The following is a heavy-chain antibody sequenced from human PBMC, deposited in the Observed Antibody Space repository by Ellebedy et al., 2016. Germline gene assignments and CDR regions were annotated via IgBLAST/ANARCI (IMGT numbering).Heavy chain of an antibody. V-gene: IGHV4-39*07. CDR2: IYYSGST. D-gene: IGHD3-10*01. CDR3: ARRFPWFGELNWFDP. Sequence: SETLSLTXTVSGGSISSSSYYWGWIRQPPGKGLEWIGSIYYSGSTYYNPSLKSRVTISVDTSKNQFSLKLSSVTAADTAVYYCARRFPWFGELNWFDPWGQGTLVTVSS. J-gene: IGHJ5*02. CDR1: GGSISSSSYY.